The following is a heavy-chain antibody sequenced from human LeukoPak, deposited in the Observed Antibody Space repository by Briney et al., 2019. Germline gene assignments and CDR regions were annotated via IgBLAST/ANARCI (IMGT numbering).Heavy chain of an antibody. CDR3: ARFPSMVRGFDP. J-gene: IGHJ5*02. CDR2: IYSHGNA. CDR1: GGSIRSFY. Sequence: PSETLSLTCTVSGGSIRSFYWSWIRQSAGKGLEWVGRIYSHGNANYNPSLNSRVTMSLDTSKNQFSLKLTSVTAADTAMFYCARFPSMVRGFDPWGQGILVTVSS. V-gene: IGHV4-4*07. D-gene: IGHD3-10*01.